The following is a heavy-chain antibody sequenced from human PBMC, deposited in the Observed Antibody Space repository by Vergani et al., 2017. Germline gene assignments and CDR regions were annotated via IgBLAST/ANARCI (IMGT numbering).Heavy chain of an antibody. Sequence: QLQLQESGPGLVKPSATLSLTCSVSGASIRSSNYYWGWIRQPPGKGLEWIASIYYSGSTYYNPSLMSRVAISVDTSKNQFSLKLSSGTAADTAVYFCARHSTVEWLVKLGWIDPWGQGILVTVSS. CDR2: IYYSGST. J-gene: IGHJ5*02. V-gene: IGHV4-39*01. CDR1: GASIRSSNYY. D-gene: IGHD6-19*01. CDR3: ARHSTVEWLVKLGWIDP.